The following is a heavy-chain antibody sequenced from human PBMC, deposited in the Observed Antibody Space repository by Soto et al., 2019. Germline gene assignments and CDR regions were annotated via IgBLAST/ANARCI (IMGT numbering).Heavy chain of an antibody. CDR2: INAGNGNT. J-gene: IGHJ5*02. V-gene: IGHV1-3*01. Sequence: ASVKVSCKASGYTFTSYAMHWVRQAPGQRXEWMGWINAGNGNTKYSQKFQGRVTITRDTSASTAYMELSSLRSEDTAVYYCARDPHYYDSSGYWINRFDPWGQGTLVTVSS. CDR1: GYTFTSYA. CDR3: ARDPHYYDSSGYWINRFDP. D-gene: IGHD3-22*01.